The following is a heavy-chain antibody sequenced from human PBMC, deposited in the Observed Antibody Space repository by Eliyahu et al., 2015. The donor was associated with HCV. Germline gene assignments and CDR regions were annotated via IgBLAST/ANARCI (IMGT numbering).Heavy chain of an antibody. Sequence: QLQLQESGPGLVTPSETLSLTCTVSGDSISSSTYYWGWIRQSPQRGLEWIGSIYFRWSTSSNPSLKSRVTISVDTSRNHFSLKLSSVTAADTAVYYCARHRTDNNVSGWFDPWGQGTLVTVSS. CDR3: ARHRTDNNVSGWFDP. D-gene: IGHD3-16*01. CDR1: GDSISSSTYY. J-gene: IGHJ5*02. V-gene: IGHV4-39*01. CDR2: IYFRWST.